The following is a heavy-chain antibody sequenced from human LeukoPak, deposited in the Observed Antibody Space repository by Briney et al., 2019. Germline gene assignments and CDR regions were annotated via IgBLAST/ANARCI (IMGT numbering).Heavy chain of an antibody. CDR1: GGSISSGGYY. D-gene: IGHD5-12*01. V-gene: IGHV4-31*03. Sequence: PSETLSLTCTVSGGSISSGGYYWSWIRQHPGKGLEWIGYIYYSGSTYYNPSLKSRVTISVDTSKNQFSLKLSSVTAADTAVYYCARVVRGDSGYDGGGSFDYWGQGTLVTVFS. CDR2: IYYSGST. CDR3: ARVVRGDSGYDGGGSFDY. J-gene: IGHJ4*02.